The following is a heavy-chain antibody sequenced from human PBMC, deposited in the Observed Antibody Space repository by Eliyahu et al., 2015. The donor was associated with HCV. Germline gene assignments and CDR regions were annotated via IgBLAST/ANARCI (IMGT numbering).Heavy chain of an antibody. V-gene: IGHV1-3*04. CDR3: ADFDAGDF. CDR1: GXXFTTYA. CDR2: INTGNXXT. J-gene: IGHJ4*02. Sequence: VQSGAVVHKPGASVKVSCTTSGXXFTTYAVXWVRQAPGQRXEYMGYINTGNXXTTYSQKFRGRVTMTRDTSATTAYXELSSLRFEDTSVYYCADFDAGDFWGQGTLVTVSS.